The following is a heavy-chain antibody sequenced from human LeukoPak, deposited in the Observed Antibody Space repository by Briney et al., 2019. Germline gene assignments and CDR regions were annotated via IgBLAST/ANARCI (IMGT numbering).Heavy chain of an antibody. CDR3: ARGHTAMVKTPNPYYYYGMDV. Sequence: SETLSLTCTVSGGSISSYYWSWIRQPPGKGLEWIGYIYYSGSTNYNPSLKSRVTISVDTSKNQFSLKLSSVTAADTAVYYCARGHTAMVKTPNPYYYYGMDVWGHGNPGHRLL. J-gene: IGHJ6*02. D-gene: IGHD5-18*01. CDR2: IYYSGST. V-gene: IGHV4-59*08. CDR1: GGSISSYY.